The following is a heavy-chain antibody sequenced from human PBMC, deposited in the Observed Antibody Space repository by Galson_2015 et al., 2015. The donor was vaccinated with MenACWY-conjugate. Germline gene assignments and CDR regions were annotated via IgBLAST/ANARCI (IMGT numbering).Heavy chain of an antibody. Sequence: SVKVSCKASGGTFSSYTISWVRQAPGQGLEWMGRIIPILGIANYAQKFQGRVTITADKSTSTAYMELSSLRSEDTAVYYCAREQQLVLGGYYYGMDVWGQGTTVTVSS. CDR1: GGTFSSYT. V-gene: IGHV1-69*04. D-gene: IGHD6-13*01. CDR2: IIPILGIA. J-gene: IGHJ6*02. CDR3: AREQQLVLGGYYYGMDV.